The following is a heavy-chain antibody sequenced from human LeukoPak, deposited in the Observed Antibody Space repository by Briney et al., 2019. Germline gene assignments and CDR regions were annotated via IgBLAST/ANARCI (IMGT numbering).Heavy chain of an antibody. D-gene: IGHD3-10*01. Sequence: SETLSLTXTVSGGSISSSSYYWGWIRQPPGKGLKWIGSIYYSGSTYYNPSLKSRVTISVDTSKNQFSLKLSSVTAADTAVYYSARSEFTMVRGVRAGDLWGRGTLVTVSS. V-gene: IGHV4-39*01. J-gene: IGHJ2*01. CDR3: ARSEFTMVRGVRAGDL. CDR2: IYYSGST. CDR1: GGSISSSSYY.